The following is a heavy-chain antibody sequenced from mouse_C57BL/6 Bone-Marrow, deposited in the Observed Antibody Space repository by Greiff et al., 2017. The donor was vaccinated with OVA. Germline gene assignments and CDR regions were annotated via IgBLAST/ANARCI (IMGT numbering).Heavy chain of an antibody. CDR1: GFTFSNYW. Sequence: EVKVVESGGGLVQPGGSMKLSCVASGFTFSNYWMNWVRQSPEKGLEWVAQIRLKSDYYATHYAESVKGRFTISRDDSKSSVYLKMNKLRAEDTGVDYCTGDCGSSSYAMDYWGQGTTVTVSS. CDR3: TGDCGSSSYAMDY. V-gene: IGHV6-3*01. D-gene: IGHD1-1*01. CDR2: IRLKSDYYAT. J-gene: IGHJ4*01.